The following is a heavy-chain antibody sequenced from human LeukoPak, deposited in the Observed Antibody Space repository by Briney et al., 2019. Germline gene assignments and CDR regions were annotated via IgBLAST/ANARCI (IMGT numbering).Heavy chain of an antibody. Sequence: SETLSLTCAVYGGSFSGYYWSWIRQPPGKGLEWIGEINHSGSTNYNPSLKSRVTISVDTSKNQFSLKLSSVTAADTAVYYCARRSYGGPNYYMDVWGKGTTVTISS. J-gene: IGHJ6*03. V-gene: IGHV4-34*01. CDR2: INHSGST. CDR1: GGSFSGYY. CDR3: ARRSYGGPNYYMDV. D-gene: IGHD4-23*01.